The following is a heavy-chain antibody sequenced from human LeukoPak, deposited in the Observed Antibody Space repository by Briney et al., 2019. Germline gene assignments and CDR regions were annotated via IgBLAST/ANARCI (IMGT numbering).Heavy chain of an antibody. J-gene: IGHJ4*02. CDR1: GFYFSSYG. Sequence: GGSLRLSCVASGFYFSSYGMHWVRQAPGKGLEWVAVIWYDGSNKYYADSVEGRFTISRDNSKNTLYLQMNSLRAEDTAVYYCARESGYGRTVWYFDYWGQGTLVTVSS. D-gene: IGHD2-15*01. CDR3: ARESGYGRTVWYFDY. V-gene: IGHV3-33*01. CDR2: IWYDGSNK.